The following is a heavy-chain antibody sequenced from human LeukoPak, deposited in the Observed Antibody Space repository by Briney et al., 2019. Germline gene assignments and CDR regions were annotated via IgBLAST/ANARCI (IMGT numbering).Heavy chain of an antibody. CDR3: AKDRGLQHYYYMDV. CDR2: ISWDGGST. D-gene: IGHD1-1*01. V-gene: IGHV3-43D*03. CDR1: GFTFDDYA. J-gene: IGHJ6*03. Sequence: GGSLRLSCAASGFTFDDYAMHWVREAPGKGLEWVSLISWDGGSTYYADSVKGRYTISRDNSKNSLYLQMNSLRAEDTALYYCAKDRGLQHYYYMDVWGKGTTVTVSS.